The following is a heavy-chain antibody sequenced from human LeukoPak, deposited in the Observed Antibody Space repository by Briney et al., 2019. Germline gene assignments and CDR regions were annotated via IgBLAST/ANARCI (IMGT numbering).Heavy chain of an antibody. CDR1: GDSISSGDYY. CDR3: ARGSAFGLLIDFWSGYYTS. Sequence: PSETLSLTCTVSGDSISSGDYYWSWIRQPAGKGLEWIGRISSSGSTNYNPSLKSRVTISVDTSKNQFSLKLSSVTAADTAVYYCARGSAFGLLIDFWSGYYTSWGQGTLVTVSS. D-gene: IGHD3-3*01. CDR2: ISSSGST. V-gene: IGHV4-61*02. J-gene: IGHJ5*02.